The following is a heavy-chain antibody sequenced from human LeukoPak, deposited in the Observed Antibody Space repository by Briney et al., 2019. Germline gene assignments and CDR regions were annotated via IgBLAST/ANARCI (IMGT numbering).Heavy chain of an antibody. Sequence: SVKVSCKASGGTFSSYTISWERQAPGQGLEWMGRIIPILGIANYAQKFQGRVTITADKSTSTAYMELSSLRSEDTAVYYCARIALRYEMPGIEYYYYGMDVWGQGTTVTVSS. CDR1: GGTFSSYT. V-gene: IGHV1-69*02. D-gene: IGHD3-9*01. J-gene: IGHJ6*02. CDR2: IIPILGIA. CDR3: ARIALRYEMPGIEYYYYGMDV.